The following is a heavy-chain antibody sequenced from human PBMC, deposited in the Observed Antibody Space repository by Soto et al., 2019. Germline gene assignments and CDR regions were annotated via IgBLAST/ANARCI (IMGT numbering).Heavy chain of an antibody. CDR1: GGTFSSYA. CDR2: FIAIFGTA. V-gene: IGHV1-69*13. D-gene: IGHD4-17*01. J-gene: IGHJ4*02. CDR3: ARGQRLRGYYFDY. Sequence: SVKVSCKASGGTFSSYAINWVRQAPGQGLEWMGGFIAIFGTANYAQKFQGRVTITADESTSTAYMELSSLRSEDTAVYYCARGQRLRGYYFDYWGQGTLVTVSS.